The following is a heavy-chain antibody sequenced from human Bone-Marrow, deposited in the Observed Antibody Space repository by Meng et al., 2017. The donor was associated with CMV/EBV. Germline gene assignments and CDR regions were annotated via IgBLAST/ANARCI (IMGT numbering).Heavy chain of an antibody. J-gene: IGHJ6*02. CDR3: ARSRSWDGLYYYYGMYV. V-gene: IGHV1-69*05. D-gene: IGHD6-13*01. Sequence: SVKVSCKASGGTFSSYAISWVRQAPGQGLEWMGGIIPIFGTANYAQKFQGRVTITTDESTSTAYMELSSLRSEDTAVYYCARSRSWDGLYYYYGMYVWGQGTTVTVSS. CDR1: GGTFSSYA. CDR2: IIPIFGTA.